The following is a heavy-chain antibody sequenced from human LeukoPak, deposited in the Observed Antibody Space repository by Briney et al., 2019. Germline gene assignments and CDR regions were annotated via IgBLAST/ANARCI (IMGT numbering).Heavy chain of an antibody. Sequence: SETLSLTCAVSGYSISSGYYWGWIRQPPGKGLEWVGSIYHSGSTYYNPSLKSRVTISVDTSKNQFSLKLSSVTAADTAVYYCARLGRTNGVCRPFDYWGQRTLVTVSS. CDR3: ARLGRTNGVCRPFDY. CDR2: IYHSGST. J-gene: IGHJ4*02. V-gene: IGHV4-38-2*01. CDR1: GYSISSGYY. D-gene: IGHD2-8*01.